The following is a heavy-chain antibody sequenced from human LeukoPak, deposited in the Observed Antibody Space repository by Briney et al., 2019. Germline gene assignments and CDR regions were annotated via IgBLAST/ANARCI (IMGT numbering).Heavy chain of an antibody. CDR3: AKSGYYDSSGYYPDDY. CDR2: ISGSGGST. D-gene: IGHD3-22*01. J-gene: IGHJ4*02. Sequence: GGSLRLSCAAPGFTFSSYAMSWVRQAPGKGLEWVSAISGSGGSTYYADSVKGRFTISRDNSKNTLYLQMNSLRAEDTAVYYCAKSGYYDSSGYYPDDYWGQGTLVTVSS. CDR1: GFTFSSYA. V-gene: IGHV3-23*01.